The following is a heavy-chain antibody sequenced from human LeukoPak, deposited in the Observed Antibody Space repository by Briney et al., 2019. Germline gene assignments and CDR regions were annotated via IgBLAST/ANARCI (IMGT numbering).Heavy chain of an antibody. Sequence: GGSLRLSCAASGFTFSDYYMSWIRQAPGKGLDWVSYISNSGSNTNYADSVKGRFTISRDNAKNSLYLQMNSLRAEDTAVYYCTTTPADPPFDYWGRGTLVTVSS. V-gene: IGHV3-11*06. CDR1: GFTFSDYY. CDR3: TTTPADPPFDY. D-gene: IGHD1-1*01. CDR2: ISNSGSNT. J-gene: IGHJ4*02.